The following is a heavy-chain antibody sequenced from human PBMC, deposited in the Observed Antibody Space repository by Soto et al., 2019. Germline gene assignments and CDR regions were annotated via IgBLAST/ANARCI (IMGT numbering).Heavy chain of an antibody. CDR1: GFTFSSYD. D-gene: IGHD3-10*01. CDR2: ISGSGHSP. Sequence: PGGSLRLSCAASGFTFSSYDMTWVRQAPGKGLEWVSAISGSGHSPNYGDSVKGRFTISRDNSKNTLFMQMNNLRAEDTAVYYCAIRGLSKSEVRGYFDYWGRGTRVTVSS. V-gene: IGHV3-23*01. J-gene: IGHJ4*02. CDR3: AIRGLSKSEVRGYFDY.